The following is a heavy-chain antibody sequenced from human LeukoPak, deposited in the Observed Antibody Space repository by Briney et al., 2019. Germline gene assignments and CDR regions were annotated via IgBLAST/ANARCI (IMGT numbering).Heavy chain of an antibody. D-gene: IGHD3-22*01. CDR3: ARDRYYYDSSGFEAFDI. CDR2: LYYSGST. V-gene: IGHV4-59*01. CDR1: GGSISSYY. Sequence: SSETLSLTCTVSGGSISSYYWSWIRQPPGKGLEWIGYLYYSGSTNYNPSLKSRVTISVDTSKNQFSLKLSSVTAADTAVYYCARDRYYYDSSGFEAFDIWGQGTMVTVSS. J-gene: IGHJ3*02.